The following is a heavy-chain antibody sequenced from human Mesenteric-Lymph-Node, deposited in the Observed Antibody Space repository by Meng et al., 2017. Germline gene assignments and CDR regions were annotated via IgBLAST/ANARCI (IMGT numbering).Heavy chain of an antibody. J-gene: IGHJ6*02. D-gene: IGHD3-3*01. CDR3: ARARLRFLEWLFPLDV. CDR1: GYTFTSYY. Sequence: ASVKVSCKASGYTFTSYYMHWVRQAPGQGLEWMGIINPSGGSTSYAQKFQGRVTITRDTSASTAYMELSSLRSEDTAVYYCARARLRFLEWLFPLDVWGQGTTVTVSS. CDR2: INPSGGST. V-gene: IGHV1-46*01.